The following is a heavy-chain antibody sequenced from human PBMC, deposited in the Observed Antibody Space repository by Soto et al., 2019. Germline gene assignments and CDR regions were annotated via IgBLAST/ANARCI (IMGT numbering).Heavy chain of an antibody. J-gene: IGHJ4*02. CDR1: GGTLNIYA. Sequence: QVQLVQSGAEVRKTGSSVKVSCKASGGTLNIYAISWVRQARGQGLEWMGGINPIFATPNTAQKFLDRVTLTADESTNTAFMELRSLRPDDTAVYYCAGSNHYETSGYLRHWGQGTLVSVSS. V-gene: IGHV1-69*12. CDR3: AGSNHYETSGYLRH. CDR2: INPIFATP. D-gene: IGHD3-22*01.